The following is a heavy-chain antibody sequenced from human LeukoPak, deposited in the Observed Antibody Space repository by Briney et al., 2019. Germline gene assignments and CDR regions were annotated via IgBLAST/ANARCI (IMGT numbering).Heavy chain of an antibody. CDR2: ISSRSSFI. CDR1: GFTFSSYW. D-gene: IGHD1-26*01. CDR3: ARDCIEGPCDI. V-gene: IGHV3-21*01. Sequence: GGSLRLSCVGSGFTFSSYWMTWVRQAPGKGLEWVSSISSRSSFIYYADSVKGRFTISRDNAKNSLYLQMNSLRAEDTAVYYCARDCIEGPCDIWGQGTMVTVSS. J-gene: IGHJ3*02.